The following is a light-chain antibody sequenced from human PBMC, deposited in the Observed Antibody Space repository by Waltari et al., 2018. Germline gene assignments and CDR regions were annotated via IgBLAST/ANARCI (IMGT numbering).Light chain of an antibody. J-gene: IGLJ2*01. V-gene: IGLV2-8*01. CDR2: EVS. CDR1: SSDVGTYNY. CDR3: TSYAGSNNLL. Sequence: QSALTQPPSASGSPGQSVTISCTGTSSDVGTYNYVSWYQQHPDQAPKLMIYEVSKRPSGCPDRFSGSKSGNTASLTVSGLQADDEADYYCTSYAGSNNLLFGGGTKLTVL.